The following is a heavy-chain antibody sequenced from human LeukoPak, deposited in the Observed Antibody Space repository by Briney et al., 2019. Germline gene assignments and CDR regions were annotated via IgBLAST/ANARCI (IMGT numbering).Heavy chain of an antibody. V-gene: IGHV4-59*01. CDR3: ARGEDIVVVPAAQAWFDP. J-gene: IGHJ5*02. Sequence: SETLSLTCTVAGGSISSYYWGWIRQPPGKGLEWIGYIYYSGSTNYNPSLKSRVTISVDTSKNQFSLKLSSVTAADTAVYYCARGEDIVVVPAAQAWFDPWGQGTLVTVSS. CDR2: IYYSGST. D-gene: IGHD2-2*01. CDR1: GGSISSYY.